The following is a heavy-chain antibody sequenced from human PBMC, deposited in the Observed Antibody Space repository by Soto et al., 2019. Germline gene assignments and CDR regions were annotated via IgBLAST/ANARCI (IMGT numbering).Heavy chain of an antibody. CDR3: TRVYVPRYSSSHLFYD. J-gene: IGHJ4*02. CDR2: INGDGRSA. V-gene: IGHV3-74*01. Sequence: GGSLRLSCAASGFTFSSYWMHWVRQAPGKGLVWVSRINGDGRSASYADSVKGRFTISRDNAKNTLYLQMNSLRAEDTAVFYCTRVYVPRYSSSHLFYDWGQGTLVTVSS. CDR1: GFTFSSYW. D-gene: IGHD6-19*01.